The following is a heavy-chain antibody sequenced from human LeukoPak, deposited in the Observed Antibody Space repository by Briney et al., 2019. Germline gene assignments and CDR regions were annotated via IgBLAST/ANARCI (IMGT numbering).Heavy chain of an antibody. V-gene: IGHV3-7*01. CDR3: ARDARDDDYRLDYFDY. CDR1: GFNFSNFC. Sequence: GGSLRLSCASSGFNFSNFCMSWVRQAPGKGLEWVANINDDGSSDYYADSVKGRFTISRDNAKNSLYLHINSLRGDGTAVYYCARDARDDDYRLDYFDYWGQGSLVTVSS. CDR2: INDDGSSD. J-gene: IGHJ4*02. D-gene: IGHD5-12*01.